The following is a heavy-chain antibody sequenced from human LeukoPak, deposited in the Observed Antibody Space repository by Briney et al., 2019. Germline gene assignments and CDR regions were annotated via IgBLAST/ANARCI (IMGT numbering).Heavy chain of an antibody. J-gene: IGHJ4*02. V-gene: IGHV5-51*01. Sequence: GESLKISCKGSGYSFTSYWIGWVRQMPGKGLEWMGIIYPGDSDTRYSPSFQGQVTISADKTISTAYLQWSSLKASDTAMYYCARLRGYYDILTGLFDYWGQGTLVTVSS. D-gene: IGHD3-9*01. CDR2: IYPGDSDT. CDR1: GYSFTSYW. CDR3: ARLRGYYDILTGLFDY.